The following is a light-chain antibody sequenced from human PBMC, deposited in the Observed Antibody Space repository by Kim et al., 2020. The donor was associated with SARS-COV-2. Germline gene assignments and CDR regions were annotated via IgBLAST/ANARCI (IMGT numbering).Light chain of an antibody. Sequence: SYELSQSPSVSVAPGKTAKITCGGNNIGSKSVHWYQQEPGQAPVMVIYYDSDRPSGIPERFSGSNSGNTATLTISRVEAGDEADYYCQVWDSASDHPVFGGGTQLTVL. CDR1: NIGSKS. V-gene: IGLV3-21*01. CDR2: YDS. CDR3: QVWDSASDHPV. J-gene: IGLJ2*01.